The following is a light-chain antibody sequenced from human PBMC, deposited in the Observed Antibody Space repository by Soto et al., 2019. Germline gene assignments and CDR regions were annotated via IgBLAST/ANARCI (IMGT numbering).Light chain of an antibody. Sequence: QSVLTQPPSASGTPGQRFTISCSGSSSNIGSNTVNWYQQLPGTAPKLLIYSNDLRPSGVPDRFSGSKSGTSASLAISGLRSEDESDYYCAAWDDRLNAYVFGTGTKLTVL. CDR1: SSNIGSNT. CDR3: AAWDDRLNAYV. V-gene: IGLV1-44*01. J-gene: IGLJ1*01. CDR2: SND.